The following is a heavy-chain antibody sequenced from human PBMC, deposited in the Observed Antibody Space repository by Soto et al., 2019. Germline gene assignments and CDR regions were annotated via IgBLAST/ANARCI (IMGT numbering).Heavy chain of an antibody. J-gene: IGHJ5*02. CDR3: ARDYDSSVIDP. CDR2: IYYSGST. CDR1: GGSMSSYY. Sequence: SETLSLTCTVSGGSMSSYYWSWIRQPPGKGLEWIGYIYYSGSTNYNPSLKSRVTISVDTSKNQFSLKLSSVTAADTAVYYCARDYDSSVIDPWGQGTLVTVSS. D-gene: IGHD3-22*01. V-gene: IGHV4-59*01.